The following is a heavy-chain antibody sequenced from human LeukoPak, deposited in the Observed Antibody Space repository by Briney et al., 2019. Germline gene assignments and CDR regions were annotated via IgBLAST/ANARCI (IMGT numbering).Heavy chain of an antibody. D-gene: IGHD3-22*01. V-gene: IGHV1-69*13. CDR3: ARDIYYDSSGYADY. Sequence: SVKVSCKASGGTFSSYAISWVRQAPGQGLEWMGGIIPIFGTANYAQKFQGRVTITADESTSTAYMELSSLRSEDTAVYYCARDIYYDSSGYADYWGQGTLVTVSS. J-gene: IGHJ4*02. CDR2: IIPIFGTA. CDR1: GGTFSSYA.